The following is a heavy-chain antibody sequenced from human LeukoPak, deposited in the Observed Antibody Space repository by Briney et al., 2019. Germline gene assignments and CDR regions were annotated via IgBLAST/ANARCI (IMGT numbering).Heavy chain of an antibody. CDR3: ARGLGSYFFMFGAFDI. Sequence: GASVKVSCQASGGTFRSYAISWVRPAPGQGLEWMGGIISIFGTANYAQKFQGRVTITTDESTSTAYMELSSLRSEDTAVYYCARGLGSYFFMFGAFDIWGQGTMVTVSS. CDR2: IISIFGTA. D-gene: IGHD1-26*01. V-gene: IGHV1-69*05. J-gene: IGHJ3*02. CDR1: GGTFRSYA.